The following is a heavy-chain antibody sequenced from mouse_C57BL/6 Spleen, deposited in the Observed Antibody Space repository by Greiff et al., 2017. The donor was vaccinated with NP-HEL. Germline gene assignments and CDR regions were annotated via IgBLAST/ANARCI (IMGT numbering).Heavy chain of an antibody. CDR3: ARGKVLLRSISPWYFDV. D-gene: IGHD1-1*01. Sequence: EVQLQESGPELVKPGASVKIPCKASGYTFTDYNMDWVKQSHGKSLEWIGDINPNNGGTIYNQKFKGKATLTVDKSSSTAYMELRSLTSEDTAVYYCARGKVLLRSISPWYFDVWGTGTTVTVSS. J-gene: IGHJ1*03. CDR1: GYTFTDYN. V-gene: IGHV1-18*01. CDR2: INPNNGGT.